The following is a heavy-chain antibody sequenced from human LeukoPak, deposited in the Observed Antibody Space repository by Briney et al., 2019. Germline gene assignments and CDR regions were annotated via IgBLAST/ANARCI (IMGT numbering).Heavy chain of an antibody. V-gene: IGHV3-48*01. CDR3: ARDDYSNNL. CDR2: ISSSSSTI. J-gene: IGHJ5*02. D-gene: IGHD4-11*01. Sequence: PGGSLRLSCAASGFTFSSYSMNWVRQAPGKGLEWVSYISSSSSTIYCADSVKGRFTISRDNAKNSLYLQMNSLRAEDTAVYYCARDDYSNNLWGQGTLVTVSS. CDR1: GFTFSSYS.